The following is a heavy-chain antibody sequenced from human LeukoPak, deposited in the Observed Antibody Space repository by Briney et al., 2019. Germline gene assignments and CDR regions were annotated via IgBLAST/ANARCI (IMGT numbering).Heavy chain of an antibody. CDR3: GRGSHWAIDY. V-gene: IGHV6-1*01. D-gene: IGHD7-27*01. J-gene: IGHJ4*02. Sequence: SQTLSLTCAISGDSVSSNSVAWNRIRQSPSRGLEWLGRTLYRSKWYNEYAISVKSRITISPDTSKNQFSLQLNSVTPEDTAVYYCGRGSHWAIDYWGQGTLVTVSS. CDR1: GDSVSSNSVA. CDR2: TLYRSKWYN.